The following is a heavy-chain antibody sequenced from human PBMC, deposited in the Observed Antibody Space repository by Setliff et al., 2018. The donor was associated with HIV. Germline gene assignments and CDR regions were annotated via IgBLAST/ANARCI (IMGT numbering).Heavy chain of an antibody. CDR2: IYSGGST. CDR3: ARVLPYNSALDN. J-gene: IGHJ4*02. D-gene: IGHD6-25*01. Sequence: GGSLRLSCVASGFTVISKSMSWVRQAPGKGLEWVSVIYSGGSTYYADSVKGRFTLSRDTSKNTMYLQMNSLRHEDTALYYCARVLPYNSALDNWGQGTLVTVSS. CDR1: GFTVISKS. V-gene: IGHV3-66*02.